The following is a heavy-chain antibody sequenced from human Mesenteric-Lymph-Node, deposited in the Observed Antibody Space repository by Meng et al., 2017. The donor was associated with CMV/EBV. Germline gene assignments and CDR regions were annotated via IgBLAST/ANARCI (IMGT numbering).Heavy chain of an antibody. J-gene: IGHJ5*02. D-gene: IGHD6-19*01. CDR2: VHYTGST. Sequence: QLPRREPGPGPVKPSRTLPPPSPVAGDSISSFYYWGWIRQPPGRGLEWIGSVHYTGSTYYSPSLKSRVTVSVDTSKNQFSLRLTSVTAADTAVYYCARPFPSWQSPRLDPFGAWGQGTLVTVSS. CDR3: ARPFPSWQSPRLDPFGA. CDR1: GDSISSFYY. V-gene: IGHV4-39*01.